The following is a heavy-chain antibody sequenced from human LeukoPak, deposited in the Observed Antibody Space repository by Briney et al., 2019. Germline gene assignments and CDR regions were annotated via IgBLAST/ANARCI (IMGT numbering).Heavy chain of an antibody. Sequence: GGSLRLSCVGSGFIFGKYAMTWVRQAPGKGLEWVSYISSSGSTIYYADSVKGRFTISRDNAKNSLYLQMNSLRAEDTAVYYCARAPDYDFWSGYYPYYYYGMDVWGQGTTVTVSS. V-gene: IGHV3-11*01. CDR2: ISSSGSTI. D-gene: IGHD3-3*01. CDR3: ARAPDYDFWSGYYPYYYYGMDV. J-gene: IGHJ6*02. CDR1: GFIFGKYA.